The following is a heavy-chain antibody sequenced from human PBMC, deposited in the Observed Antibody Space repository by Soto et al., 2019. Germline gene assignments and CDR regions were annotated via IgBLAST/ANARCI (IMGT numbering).Heavy chain of an antibody. CDR3: ASLVGSDAAFDI. Sequence: EVQLVESGGGLVQPGGSLRLSCAASGFTFSSYWMHWVRQAPGKGLAWVSRINSDGSSTSYADSVKGRFTIPRDNAKNTLYLQMNSLRAEDTAVYYCASLVGSDAAFDIWGQGTMVTVSS. J-gene: IGHJ3*02. CDR2: INSDGSST. D-gene: IGHD1-26*01. V-gene: IGHV3-74*01. CDR1: GFTFSSYW.